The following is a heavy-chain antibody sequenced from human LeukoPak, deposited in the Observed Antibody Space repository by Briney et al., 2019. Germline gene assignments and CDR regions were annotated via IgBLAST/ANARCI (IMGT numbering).Heavy chain of an antibody. V-gene: IGHV1-2*02. J-gene: IGHJ4*02. Sequence: GASVKVSCKASGYTFTGYYIHWVRQAPGQGLEWMGWINPNSGGTNYAQKFQGRVTMTRDTSISTAYMELSRLRSDDTAVYYCARLLPYGGNSWPVDYWGQGTLVTVSS. CDR1: GYTFTGYY. CDR2: INPNSGGT. D-gene: IGHD4-23*01. CDR3: ARLLPYGGNSWPVDY.